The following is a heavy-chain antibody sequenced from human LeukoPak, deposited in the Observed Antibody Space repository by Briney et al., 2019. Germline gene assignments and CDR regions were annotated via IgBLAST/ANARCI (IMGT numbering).Heavy chain of an antibody. J-gene: IGHJ4*02. D-gene: IGHD4-23*01. V-gene: IGHV4-61*02. Sequence: PSETLSLTCTVSGGSISSGSYYWSWIRQPAGKGLEWIGRIYTSGSTNYNPSLKSRVTMSVDTSKNQFSLKLSSVTAADTAVYYCARHSGRYVPTVVDYWGQGTLVTVSS. CDR1: GGSISSGSYY. CDR3: ARHSGRYVPTVVDY. CDR2: IYTSGST.